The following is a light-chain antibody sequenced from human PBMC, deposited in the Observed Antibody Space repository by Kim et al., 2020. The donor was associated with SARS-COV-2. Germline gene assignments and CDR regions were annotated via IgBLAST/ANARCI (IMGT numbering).Light chain of an antibody. J-gene: IGLJ3*02. CDR1: SGSIASNY. CDR3: QSYDSSNWV. CDR2: EDN. V-gene: IGLV6-57*04. Sequence: NFMLTQPHSVSESPGKTVTISCTRSSGSIASNYVQWYQQRPGSAPTTVIYEDNQRPSGVHYRFSGSIDSSSNSASLTISGLKTEDEADYYCQSYDSSNWVFGGGTQLTVL.